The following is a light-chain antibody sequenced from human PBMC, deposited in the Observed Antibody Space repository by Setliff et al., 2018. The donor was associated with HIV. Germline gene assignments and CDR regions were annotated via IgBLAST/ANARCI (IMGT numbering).Light chain of an antibody. V-gene: IGLV1-44*01. CDR2: TNN. Sequence: QSVLTQPPSASGTPGQRVTISCSGSSSNIGSNTVNWYQQLPGTAPKLLIYTNNQRPSGVPDRFSGSKSGTSASLAISGLQSEDEADYYCCSYAGSSTSYVFGTGTKVTVL. CDR1: SSNIGSNT. CDR3: CSYAGSSTSYV. J-gene: IGLJ1*01.